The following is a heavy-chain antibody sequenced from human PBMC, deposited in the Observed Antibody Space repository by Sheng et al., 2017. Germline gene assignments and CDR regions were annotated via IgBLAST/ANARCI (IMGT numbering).Heavy chain of an antibody. Sequence: QVQLVQSGAEVKKPGSSVKVSCKASGGTFSSYAISWVRQAPGQGLEWMGGIIPILGIANYAQKFQGRVTITADKSTSTAYMELSSLRSEDTAVYYCARARYCGGDCYPAHYWGQGTLVTVSS. CDR1: GGTFSSYA. D-gene: IGHD2-21*01. J-gene: IGHJ4*02. CDR2: IIPILGIA. V-gene: IGHV1-69*04. CDR3: ARARYCGGDCYPAHY.